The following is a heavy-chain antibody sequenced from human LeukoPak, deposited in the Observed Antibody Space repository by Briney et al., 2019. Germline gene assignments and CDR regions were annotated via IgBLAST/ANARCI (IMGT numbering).Heavy chain of an antibody. CDR1: GYTFTGYY. V-gene: IGHV1-2*02. J-gene: IGHJ4*02. Sequence: GASVKVSCKASGYTFTGYYMHWVRQAPGQGLEWMGWINPNSGGTNYAQKFQGRVTMTRDTSISTAYMELSRLRSDDTAVYYCARDYGTTSGVVDYWGQGTLVTVSS. CDR3: ARDYGTTSGVVDY. D-gene: IGHD1-1*01. CDR2: INPNSGGT.